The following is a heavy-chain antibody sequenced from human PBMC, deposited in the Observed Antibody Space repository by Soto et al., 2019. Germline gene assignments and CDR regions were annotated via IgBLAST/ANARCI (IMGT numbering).Heavy chain of an antibody. V-gene: IGHV1-18*04. Sequence: ASVKVSCKASGYTFTSYGISWVRQAPGQGLEWMGWISAYNGNTNYAQKLQGRVTMTTDTSTSTAYMELRSLRSDDTAVYYCARDQGWDDYYGSGSYSFNYWGQGTLVTVSS. J-gene: IGHJ4*02. D-gene: IGHD3-10*01. CDR2: ISAYNGNT. CDR3: ARDQGWDDYYGSGSYSFNY. CDR1: GYTFTSYG.